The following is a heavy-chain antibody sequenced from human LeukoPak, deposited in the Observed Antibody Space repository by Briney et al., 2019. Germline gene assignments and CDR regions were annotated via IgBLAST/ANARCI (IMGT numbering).Heavy chain of an antibody. D-gene: IGHD3-10*01. V-gene: IGHV1-2*02. CDR2: INPNSGDT. J-gene: IGHJ6*03. CDR3: ASYRGSSGYYYYMDV. Sequence: GASVKVSCKASGNTFTAYYMHWVRQAPGQGLGWMGWINPNSGDTNYAQKFQGRVTMTRDTTTSTAYMELSSLRSDDTAVYYCASYRGSSGYYYYMDVWGKGTTVTVSS. CDR1: GNTFTAYY.